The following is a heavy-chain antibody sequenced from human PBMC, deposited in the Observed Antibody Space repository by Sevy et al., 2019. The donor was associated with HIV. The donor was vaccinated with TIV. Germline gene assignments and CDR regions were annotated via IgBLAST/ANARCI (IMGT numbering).Heavy chain of an antibody. Sequence: ASVKVSCKASGYTYTEYYIQWVRRTPGQGLEWMGWINPDSGVATYADNFQGRVTMTRDTSITTAYMEVTRVIPDDTAVYYCARVGTSGSGNHLPHWGQRTLVTVSS. J-gene: IGHJ4*02. CDR1: GYTYTEYY. CDR3: ARVGTSGSGNHLPH. D-gene: IGHD3-10*01. V-gene: IGHV1-2*02. CDR2: INPDSGVA.